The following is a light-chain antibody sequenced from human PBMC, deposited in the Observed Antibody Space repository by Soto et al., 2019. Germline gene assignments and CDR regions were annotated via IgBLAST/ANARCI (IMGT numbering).Light chain of an antibody. CDR2: DVT. J-gene: IGLJ3*02. CDR1: SSDVGGYDY. CDR3: CSYAGSYTLV. Sequence: QSVLTQPRSVSGSPGQSVTISCTGTSSDVGGYDYVSWYQHHPGEAPKLMIYDVTKRPSGVPDRLSGSKSGNTASLTTSGLQAEDEADYYCCSYAGSYTLVFGGGTKLTVL. V-gene: IGLV2-11*01.